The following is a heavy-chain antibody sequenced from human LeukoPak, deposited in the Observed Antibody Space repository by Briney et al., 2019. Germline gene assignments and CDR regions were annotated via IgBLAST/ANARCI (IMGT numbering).Heavy chain of an antibody. D-gene: IGHD2-15*01. CDR2: IQPDGNDK. CDR3: ARDLCSGGSCRLDY. V-gene: IGHV3-30*02. Sequence: GGSLRPSCAASGFTFNNYGMHWVRQAPGKGLEWVTLIQPDGNDKYYADSVKGRFTISRDNAKNSLYLQMNSLRAEDTAVYYCARDLCSGGSCRLDYWGQGTLVTVSS. CDR1: GFTFNNYG. J-gene: IGHJ4*02.